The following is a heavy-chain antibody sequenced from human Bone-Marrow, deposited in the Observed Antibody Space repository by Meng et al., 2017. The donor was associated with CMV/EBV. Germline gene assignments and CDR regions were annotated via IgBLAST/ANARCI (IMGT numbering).Heavy chain of an antibody. CDR1: GFTFSNYW. Sequence: GGSLRLSCTASGFTFSNYWMHWVRQAPGKGPEWVASIKPDGSEIQYVGSLKGRFTVSRDNARKSLYLQMNSLTAEDTAVYYCASGNVFNIWGQGTVVTVSS. D-gene: IGHD1-1*01. J-gene: IGHJ3*02. CDR3: ASGNVFNI. V-gene: IGHV3-7*01. CDR2: IKPDGSEI.